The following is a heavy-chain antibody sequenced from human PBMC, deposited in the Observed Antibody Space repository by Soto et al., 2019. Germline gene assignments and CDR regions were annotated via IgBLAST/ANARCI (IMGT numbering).Heavy chain of an antibody. CDR1: GGTFSSYA. CDR3: ASAGGLRFLEWLPWSH. Sequence: VASVKVSCKASGGTFSSYAISWVRQAPGQGPEWMGGIIPIFGTANYAQKFQGRVTITADKSTSTAYMELSSLRSEDTAVYYCASAGGLRFLEWLPWSHWGQGTTVTVS. V-gene: IGHV1-69*06. D-gene: IGHD3-3*01. J-gene: IGHJ6*02. CDR2: IIPIFGTA.